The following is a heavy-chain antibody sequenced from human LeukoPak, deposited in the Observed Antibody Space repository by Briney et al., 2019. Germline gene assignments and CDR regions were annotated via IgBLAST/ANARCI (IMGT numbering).Heavy chain of an antibody. CDR1: GFTVSSNY. CDR3: ARFDYYVSGSYSTHDAFDT. V-gene: IGHV3-66*01. D-gene: IGHD3-10*01. Sequence: GGSLRLSCAASGFTVSSNYMSWVRQAPGKGLEWVSVIYSGGSTYYADSVKGRFTISRDNSKNTLYLQMNSLRAEDTAVYYCARFDYYVSGSYSTHDAFDTWGQGKRVTVS. CDR2: IYSGGST. J-gene: IGHJ3*02.